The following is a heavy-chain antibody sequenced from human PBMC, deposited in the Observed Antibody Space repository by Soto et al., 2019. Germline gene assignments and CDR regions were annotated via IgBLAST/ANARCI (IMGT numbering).Heavy chain of an antibody. J-gene: IGHJ4*02. D-gene: IGHD6-19*01. Sequence: TLSLTCTVSGGSISSGGYYWSWIRQHPGKGLEWIGYIYYSGSTYYNPSLKSRVTISVDTSKNQFSLKLSSVTAADTAVYYCARMYSSGWYGDYWGQGTLVTVSS. V-gene: IGHV4-31*03. CDR3: ARMYSSGWYGDY. CDR1: GGSISSGGYY. CDR2: IYYSGST.